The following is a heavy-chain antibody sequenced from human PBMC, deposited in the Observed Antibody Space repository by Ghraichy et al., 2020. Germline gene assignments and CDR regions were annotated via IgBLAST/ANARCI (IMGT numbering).Heavy chain of an antibody. J-gene: IGHJ5*02. CDR1: GGSIISSIYY. CDR3: ARQSLLSVRGNSDWFDP. V-gene: IGHV4-39*01. CDR2: IYYSGST. D-gene: IGHD4-23*01. Sequence: SETLSLTCTVSGGSIISSIYYWGWIRQPPGKGLEWIGSIYYSGSTYYNPSLKSRVTISVDTSKNQFSLKLRSVTAADTAVYYCARQSLLSVRGNSDWFDPWGQGTLVTVSS.